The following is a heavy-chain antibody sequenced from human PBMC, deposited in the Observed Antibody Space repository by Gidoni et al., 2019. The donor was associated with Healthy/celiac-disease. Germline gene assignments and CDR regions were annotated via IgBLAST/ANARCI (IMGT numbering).Heavy chain of an antibody. Sequence: QVQLVQSGADVKKPGSSVQVSCKASGGPFSSYAISWVRQAPGQGLEWMGRIIPILGIANYGQKFKGRVTITADKSTSTAYMELSSLRSEDTAVYYCARGGRGYSYGYDYWGQGTLVTVSS. J-gene: IGHJ4*02. D-gene: IGHD5-18*01. CDR2: IIPILGIA. CDR1: GGPFSSYA. CDR3: ARGGRGYSYGYDY. V-gene: IGHV1-69*04.